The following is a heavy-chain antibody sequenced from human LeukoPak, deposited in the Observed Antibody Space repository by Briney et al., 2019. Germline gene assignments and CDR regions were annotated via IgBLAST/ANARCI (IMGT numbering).Heavy chain of an antibody. CDR2: SYSDGTT. CDR3: ARDRVEVTTSMLGGVKRTVTDYYGMDV. D-gene: IGHD3-16*01. V-gene: IGHV3-53*01. J-gene: IGHJ6*02. CDR1: GFTVSNNH. Sequence: GGSLRLSCGASGFTVSNNHMSWVGQAPGKGLEWVSISYSDGTTYYSDSVKGRFTISRDNSRTTLYVQMNSLRAEDTAVYFCARDRVEVTTSMLGGVKRTVTDYYGMDVWGQGTMVTVSS.